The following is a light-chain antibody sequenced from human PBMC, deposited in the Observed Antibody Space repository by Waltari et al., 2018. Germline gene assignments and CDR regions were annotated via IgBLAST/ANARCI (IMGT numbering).Light chain of an antibody. J-gene: IGKJ4*01. Sequence: DIVMTQSPDSLAVSLGERATINCKSSQSLLSSSNNRDYLSWFQHKPGQPPKLIMSWASTRESGVPDRFSGSGSGTDFTLTISRLQTEDVAVYYCQQHYGFPLTFGGGTRVEIK. CDR3: QQHYGFPLT. CDR2: WAS. CDR1: QSLLSSSNNRDY. V-gene: IGKV4-1*01.